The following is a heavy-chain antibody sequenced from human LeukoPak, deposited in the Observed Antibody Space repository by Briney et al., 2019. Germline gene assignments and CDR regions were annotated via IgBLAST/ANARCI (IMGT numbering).Heavy chain of an antibody. D-gene: IGHD2-2*01. CDR3: AREVYCSSTSCFLKYYYYYMDV. CDR2: ISSSGSTI. Sequence: GGSLRLSCAASGFTFSDYYMSWIRQAPGKGLEWVSYISSSGSTIYYADSVKGRFTISRDNAKNSLYLQMNSLRAEYTRVYYCAREVYCSSTSCFLKYYYYYMDVWGKGTTVTVSS. CDR1: GFTFSDYY. V-gene: IGHV3-11*01. J-gene: IGHJ6*03.